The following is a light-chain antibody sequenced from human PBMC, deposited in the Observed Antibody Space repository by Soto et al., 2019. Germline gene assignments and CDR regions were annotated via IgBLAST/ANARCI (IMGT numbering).Light chain of an antibody. V-gene: IGLV1-51*01. CDR3: GTWDSSLSAV. J-gene: IGLJ2*01. CDR1: SSNIGSNF. CDR2: EDN. Sequence: QSVLTQPPSVSAAPGQKVTIYCSGSSSNIGSNFVSWYQQLPGTAPKLLIYEDNKRPSGIPDRFSGSKSGTSATLGITGLQTGDEADYYCGTWDSSLSAVFGGGTKV.